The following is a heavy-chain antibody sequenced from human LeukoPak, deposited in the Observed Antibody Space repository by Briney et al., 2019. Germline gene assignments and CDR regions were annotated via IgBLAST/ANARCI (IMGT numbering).Heavy chain of an antibody. V-gene: IGHV4-4*02. J-gene: IGHJ4*02. D-gene: IGHD3-22*01. CDR2: IYHSGST. Sequence: SETLSLTCAVSGGSISSSNWWSWVRQPPGKGLEWIGEIYHSGSTNYNPSLKSRVTISVDKPKNQFSLKLSSVTAADTAVYYCARERYYYDSSGRPLDYWGQGTLVTVSS. CDR1: GGSISSSNW. CDR3: ARERYYYDSSGRPLDY.